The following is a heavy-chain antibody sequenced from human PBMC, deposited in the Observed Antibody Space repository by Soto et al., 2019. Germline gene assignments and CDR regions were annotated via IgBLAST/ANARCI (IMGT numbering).Heavy chain of an antibody. CDR1: GYSLRNYA. CDR2: LSGYNGDT. Sequence: QVPLVQSGAEVKKPGASVRVSCKASGYSLRNYAFAWVRQAPGQGLEWMAWLSGYNGDTQYAPKFQGRVTLTTDTSTNTAYMDLRTLRSDDTAVYYCARVDSPSATRGWFEAWGQGTLVTVSS. CDR3: ARVDSPSATRGWFEA. V-gene: IGHV1-18*01. J-gene: IGHJ5*02. D-gene: IGHD2-2*01.